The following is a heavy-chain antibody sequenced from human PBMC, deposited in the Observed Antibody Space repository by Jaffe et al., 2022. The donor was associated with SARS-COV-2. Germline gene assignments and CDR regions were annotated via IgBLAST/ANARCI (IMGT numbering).Heavy chain of an antibody. D-gene: IGHD1-1*01. J-gene: IGHJ4*02. CDR1: EYTFTTYF. V-gene: IGHV1-46*01. Sequence: QSGAEVKIPGASVKISCKASEYTFTTYFMHWVRQAPGQGLEWMGIINPGSGLTTYAERFQGRIAMTTDTSTGTIYMELTNLSSEDTALYFCAREATPIPAYGRGGFDQWGQGIPVTVST. CDR2: INPGSGLT. CDR3: AREATPIPAYGRGGFDQ.